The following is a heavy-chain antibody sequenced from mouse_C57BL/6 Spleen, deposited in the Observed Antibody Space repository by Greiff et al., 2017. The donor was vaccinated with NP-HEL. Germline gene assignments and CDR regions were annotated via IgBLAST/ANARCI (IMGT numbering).Heavy chain of an antibody. CDR1: GYTFTSYW. CDR3: ARSAVVATKGYYFDY. J-gene: IGHJ2*01. Sequence: QVQLQQPGAELVMPGASVKLSCKASGYTFTSYWMHWVKQRPGQGLEWIGEIDPSDSYTNYNQKFKGKSTLTVDKSSSPAYMQLSSLTSEDSAVYYGARSAVVATKGYYFDYWGQGTTLTVSS. CDR2: IDPSDSYT. V-gene: IGHV1-69*01. D-gene: IGHD1-1*01.